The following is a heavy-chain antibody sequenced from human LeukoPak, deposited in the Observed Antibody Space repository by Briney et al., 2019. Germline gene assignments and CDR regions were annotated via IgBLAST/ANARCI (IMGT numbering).Heavy chain of an antibody. J-gene: IGHJ4*02. CDR2: ISSSSTI. CDR1: GLTVSSYS. V-gene: IGHV3-48*02. D-gene: IGHD2-15*01. CDR3: ARARASGRSGFDY. Sequence: GGSLRLSCVASGLTVSSYSMNWVRQAPGKGLEWVSYISSSSTIYYADSVKGRFTISRDNAKNSLDLQMNSLRDEDTAVYYCARARASGRSGFDYWGQGTLVTVSS.